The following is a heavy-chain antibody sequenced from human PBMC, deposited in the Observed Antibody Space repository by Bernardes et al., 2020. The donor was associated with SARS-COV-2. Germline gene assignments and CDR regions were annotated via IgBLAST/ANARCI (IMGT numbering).Heavy chain of an antibody. Sequence: ETLSLTCTVSGGSISSSSYYWGWIRQPPGKGLEWIGSISYSGSTYYNPSLKSRVTISVDTSKNQFSLKLSSVTAADTAVYYCAIRLVAAAAIWGYWGQGTLVTVSS. CDR3: AIRLVAAAAIWGY. D-gene: IGHD2-2*01. CDR2: ISYSGST. V-gene: IGHV4-39*01. J-gene: IGHJ4*02. CDR1: GGSISSSSYY.